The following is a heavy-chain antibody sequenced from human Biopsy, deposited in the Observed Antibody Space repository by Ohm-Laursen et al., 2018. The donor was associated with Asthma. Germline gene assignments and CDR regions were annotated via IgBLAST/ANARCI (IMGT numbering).Heavy chain of an antibody. V-gene: IGHV1-69*01. CDR1: GDSFSNYA. D-gene: IGHD5-12*01. CDR2: LIPVLGTP. J-gene: IGHJ6*02. CDR3: ARGYSGSDRIVYYYSGLEV. Sequence: SSVKVSCKASGDSFSNYAISWVRQATVQGLEWMGGLIPVLGTPDHAQMFEGRVTITADESTSTAYMELSSLSSEDTAVYYCARGYSGSDRIVYYYSGLEVWGQGTTVTVSS.